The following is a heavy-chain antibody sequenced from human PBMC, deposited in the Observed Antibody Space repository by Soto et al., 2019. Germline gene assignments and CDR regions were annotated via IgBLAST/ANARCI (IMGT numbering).Heavy chain of an antibody. CDR2: ISSSSSYI. CDR3: ARDKQDYSSWYQFDY. Sequence: PGGSLRLSCAASGFTFSSYSMNWVRQAPGKGLEWVSSISSSSSYIYYADSVKGRFTISRDNAKNSLYLQMNSLRAEDTAVYYCARDKQDYSSWYQFDYWGQGTLVTVSS. D-gene: IGHD6-13*01. CDR1: GFTFSSYS. V-gene: IGHV3-21*01. J-gene: IGHJ4*02.